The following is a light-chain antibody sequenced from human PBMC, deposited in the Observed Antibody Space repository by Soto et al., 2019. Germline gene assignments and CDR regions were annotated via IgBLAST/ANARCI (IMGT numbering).Light chain of an antibody. CDR3: QLYGSSPLFT. Sequence: EIVLTQSPDTLSLSPGERATLSRRASQSVSSTYLAWFQQKPGQTPRLLISGASSRATGIPERFSGSGSGTDFTLTISRLEPEDFAVYWCQLYGSSPLFTFGPGTKVDIK. J-gene: IGKJ3*01. V-gene: IGKV3-20*01. CDR2: GAS. CDR1: QSVSSTY.